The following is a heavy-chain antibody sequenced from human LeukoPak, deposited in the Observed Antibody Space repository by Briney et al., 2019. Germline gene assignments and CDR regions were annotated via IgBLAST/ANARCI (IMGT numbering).Heavy chain of an antibody. Sequence: SETLSLSCAVYGGSFSGYYWSWIRQPPGKGLEWIGEINHSGSTNYNPSLKSRVTISVDTSKNQFSLKLSSVTAADTAVYYCARGNKSYYDFWSAQNWFDPWGQGTLVTVSS. D-gene: IGHD3-3*01. CDR2: INHSGST. V-gene: IGHV4-34*01. CDR1: GGSFSGYY. CDR3: ARGNKSYYDFWSAQNWFDP. J-gene: IGHJ5*02.